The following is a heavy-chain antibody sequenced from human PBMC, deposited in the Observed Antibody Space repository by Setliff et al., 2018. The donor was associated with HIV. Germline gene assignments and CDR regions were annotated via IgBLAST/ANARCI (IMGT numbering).Heavy chain of an antibody. CDR3: AARGHYYNSGGHYYYFDY. Sequence: GGSLRLSCAASGFTFSSYSMNWVRQAPGKGLEWVANIKEDGSEKNYVDSVEGRVTISRDNTKNSVYLQMNSLRVEDTAMYYCAARGHYYNSGGHYYYFDYWGQGALVTVSS. CDR2: IKEDGSEK. CDR1: GFTFSSYS. J-gene: IGHJ4*02. V-gene: IGHV3-7*03. D-gene: IGHD3-22*01.